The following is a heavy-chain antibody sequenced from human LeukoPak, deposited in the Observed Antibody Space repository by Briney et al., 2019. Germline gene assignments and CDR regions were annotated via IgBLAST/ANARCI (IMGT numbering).Heavy chain of an antibody. CDR1: GFIVSSNY. V-gene: IGHV3-66*01. J-gene: IGHJ6*02. CDR2: TYSDGTT. D-gene: IGHD7-27*01. Sequence: GGSLRLSCAASGFIVSSNYMSWVRQAPGKGLEWVSVTYSDGTTYYADSVTGRFTISRDNSKNTLYLQMNSLRAEDTAVYYCARVTGGYGMDVWGQGTTVTVSS. CDR3: ARVTGGYGMDV.